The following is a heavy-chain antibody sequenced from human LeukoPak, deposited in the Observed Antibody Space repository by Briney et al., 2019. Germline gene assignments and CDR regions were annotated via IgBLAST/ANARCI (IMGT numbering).Heavy chain of an antibody. D-gene: IGHD3-10*01. CDR1: GFTFSSFA. Sequence: PGGSLRLSCAASGFTFSSFAMSWVRQAPGKGLEWVSVISGGGTSTYYADSVKGRFTISGDNSKNTLYLQMNSLRAEDTAVYYCAREKWFGELNYWGQGTLVTVSS. CDR3: AREKWFGELNY. V-gene: IGHV3-23*01. J-gene: IGHJ4*02. CDR2: ISGGGTST.